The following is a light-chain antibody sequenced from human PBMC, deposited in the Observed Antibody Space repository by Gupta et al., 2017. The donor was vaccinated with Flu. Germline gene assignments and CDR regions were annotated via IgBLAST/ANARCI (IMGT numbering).Light chain of an antibody. CDR1: RSNVGSGYD. CDR3: QTFDTSLSDYV. Sequence: QSALTQPPSVSGAPGQRVTISCTGSRSNVGSGYDVNWYQQLPGKAPKLLIYANTYRPSGVPDRFSGSKSGTSASLAITGLQGDDEASYYCQTFDTSLSDYVFGTGTKVTVL. CDR2: ANT. V-gene: IGLV1-40*01. J-gene: IGLJ1*01.